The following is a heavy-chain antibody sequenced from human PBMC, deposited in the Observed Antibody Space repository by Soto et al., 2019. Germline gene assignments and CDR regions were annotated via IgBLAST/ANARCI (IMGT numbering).Heavy chain of an antibody. CDR2: INAGNGNT. CDR3: ARDRGSSWYDY. Sequence: ASVKVSCKASGYTFTSYAMHWVRQAPGQWLEWMGWINAGNGNTKYSQKFQGRVTITRDTSASTAYMELSSLRSEDTAVYYCARDRGSSWYDYWGQGTLVTVSS. D-gene: IGHD6-13*01. CDR1: GYTFTSYA. V-gene: IGHV1-3*01. J-gene: IGHJ4*02.